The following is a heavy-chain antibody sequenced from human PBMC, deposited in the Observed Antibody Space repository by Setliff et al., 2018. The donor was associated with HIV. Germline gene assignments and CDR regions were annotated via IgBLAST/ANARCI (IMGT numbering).Heavy chain of an antibody. D-gene: IGHD3-10*01. J-gene: IGHJ4*02. CDR1: GYTFITYS. V-gene: IGHV1-46*01. Sequence: ASVKVSCKTSGYTFITYSMHWVRQAPGQGLEWVGIINPSGGSPSYAQSFQGRVTMTRDTSTRTFYMELSSLRYEDTAVYYCARDGDDSGPGTWTFDYWGQGALVTVSS. CDR2: INPSGGSP. CDR3: ARDGDDSGPGTWTFDY.